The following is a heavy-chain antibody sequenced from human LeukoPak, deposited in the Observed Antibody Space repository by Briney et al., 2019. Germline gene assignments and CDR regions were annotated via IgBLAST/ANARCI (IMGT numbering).Heavy chain of an antibody. CDR3: ARGVMVRGVIIGQYFDY. Sequence: PGGSLRLSCAASGFTFSSYWMTWVRQAPGKGLQWVANIHRDGSEKYYVDSVKGRFTISRDNANNSLYLQMNSLRAEDTAVYYCARGVMVRGVIIGQYFDYWGQGTLVTVSS. V-gene: IGHV3-7*02. D-gene: IGHD3-10*01. CDR1: GFTFSSYW. CDR2: IHRDGSEK. J-gene: IGHJ4*02.